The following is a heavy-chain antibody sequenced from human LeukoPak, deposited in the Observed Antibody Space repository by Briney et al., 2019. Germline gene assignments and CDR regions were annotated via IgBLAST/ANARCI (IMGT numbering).Heavy chain of an antibody. CDR2: IYYSGST. CDR1: GGSISSYY. V-gene: IGHV4-59*01. Sequence: PSETLSLTCTVSGGSISSYYWSWIRQPPGKGLEWIGYIYYSGSTNYNPSLKSRVTISVDTSKNQFSLKLSSVTAADTPVYYCGRSIATACTPHWGQGTLVTVSS. CDR3: GRSIATACTPH. J-gene: IGHJ1*01. D-gene: IGHD6-25*01.